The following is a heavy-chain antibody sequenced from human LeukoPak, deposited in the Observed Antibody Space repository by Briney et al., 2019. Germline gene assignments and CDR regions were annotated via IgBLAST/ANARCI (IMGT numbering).Heavy chain of an antibody. CDR3: AGEYCSGDNCRQGFDY. J-gene: IGHJ4*02. CDR1: GYTFTDYY. Sequence: AASVKVSCKASGYTFTDYYMHWVRQAPGQGLEWTGWINPKSGGRSYAQRFQGRVTMTRDTSISTAYMELSSLRSDDSAVYYCAGEYCSGDNCRQGFDYWGQGTLVTVSS. D-gene: IGHD2-15*01. CDR2: INPKSGGR. V-gene: IGHV1-2*02.